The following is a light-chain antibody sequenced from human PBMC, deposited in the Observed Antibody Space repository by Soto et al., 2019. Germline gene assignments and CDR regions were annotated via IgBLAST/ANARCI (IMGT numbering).Light chain of an antibody. CDR2: GAS. CDR3: QQYDVWPALT. CDR1: QSVSSN. Sequence: MTESPGALSACGGDRSTLSWRASQSVSSNLAWYQQRPGQAPGLLIYGASTRASGVPARFSGSGSRTEFILTISSLQSEDSAVYYCQQYDVWPALTFGGGTKVDIK. V-gene: IGKV3-15*01. J-gene: IGKJ4*01.